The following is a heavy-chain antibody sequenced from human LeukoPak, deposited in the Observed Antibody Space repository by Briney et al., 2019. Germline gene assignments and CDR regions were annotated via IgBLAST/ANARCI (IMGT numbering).Heavy chain of an antibody. D-gene: IGHD2-21*01. V-gene: IGHV4-34*01. J-gene: IGHJ4*02. Sequence: PSETLSLTCAVYGGSFSGYYWSWIRQPPGKGLEWIGEINHSGSTNYNPSLTSRVTISVDTSKNQFSLKLSSVTAADTAVYYCAGEAHIVADWGEGTLVTVSS. CDR2: INHSGST. CDR3: AGEAHIVAD. CDR1: GGSFSGYY.